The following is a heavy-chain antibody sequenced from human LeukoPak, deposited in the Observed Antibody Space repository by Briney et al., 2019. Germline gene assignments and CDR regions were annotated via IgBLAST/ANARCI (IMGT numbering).Heavy chain of an antibody. J-gene: IGHJ4*02. CDR1: GGTFSSYA. Sequence: AASVKVSCKASGGTFSSYAISWVRQAPGQGLEWMGGIIPIFGTANYAQKFQGRVTITTDESTSTAYMELSSLRSEDTAVYYCARAPGSVAAKSEVFDYWGQGTLVTVSS. CDR2: IIPIFGTA. CDR3: ARAPGSVAAKSEVFDY. V-gene: IGHV1-69*05. D-gene: IGHD6-19*01.